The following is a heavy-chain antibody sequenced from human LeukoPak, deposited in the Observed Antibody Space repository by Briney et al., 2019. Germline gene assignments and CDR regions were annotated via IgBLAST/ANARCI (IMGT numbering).Heavy chain of an antibody. V-gene: IGHV1-8*01. J-gene: IGHJ4*02. CDR2: MNPNSGNT. CDR1: GYTFTSYD. CDR3: ARGLYYYGSGSYPFDY. Sequence: ASVKVSCKASGYTFTSYDINWVRQATGQGLEWMGWMNPNSGNTGYAQKFQGRVTMTRNTSISTAYMELSSLRSEDTAVYYCARGLYYYGSGSYPFDYWGQGTLVTVSS. D-gene: IGHD3-10*01.